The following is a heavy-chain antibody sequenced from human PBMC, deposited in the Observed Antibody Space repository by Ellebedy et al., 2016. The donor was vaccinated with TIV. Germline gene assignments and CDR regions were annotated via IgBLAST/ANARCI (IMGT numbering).Heavy chain of an antibody. CDR2: IDWDDDK. D-gene: IGHD3-22*01. CDR3: ARTRYYYDSGAYLHAFDI. J-gene: IGHJ3*02. Sequence: TLSLTCTVSGGSISSYYWSWIRQPPGKALEWLARIDWDDDKYYSTSLKTRLTISKDTSKNQVVLTMTNMDPVDTATYYCARTRYYYDSGAYLHAFDIWGQGTMVTVSS. CDR1: GGSISSYYW. V-gene: IGHV2-70*11.